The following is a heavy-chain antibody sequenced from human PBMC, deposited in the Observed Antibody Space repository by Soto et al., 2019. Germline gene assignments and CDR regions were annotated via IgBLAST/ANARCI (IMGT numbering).Heavy chain of an antibody. D-gene: IGHD2-15*01. CDR3: ARDGYCSGGSCYSVPVFDY. V-gene: IGHV3-33*01. Sequence: QVQLVESGGGVVQPGRSLRLSCAASGFTFSSYGMHWVRQAPGKGLEWVAVIWYDGSNKYYADSVKGGFTISRDNSXXXLXXQMNSLRAEDTAVYYCARDGYCSGGSCYSVPVFDYWGQGTLVTVSS. J-gene: IGHJ4*02. CDR2: IWYDGSNK. CDR1: GFTFSSYG.